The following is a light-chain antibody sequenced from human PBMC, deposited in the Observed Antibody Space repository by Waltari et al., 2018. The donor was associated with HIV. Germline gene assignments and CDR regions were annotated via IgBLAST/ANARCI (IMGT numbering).Light chain of an antibody. J-gene: IGLJ2*01. CDR1: SSDVGGYNL. V-gene: IGLV2-23*02. CDR3: CAYAGSTTYVI. CDR2: EVS. Sequence: QSALTQPASVSGSPGQSLTISCTGTSSDVGGYNLVSWYQQHPGKAPKLMIYEVSKRPSGFSNRFSGSKSGNTASLTISGLQAEDEADYYCCAYAGSTTYVIFGGGTKLTVL.